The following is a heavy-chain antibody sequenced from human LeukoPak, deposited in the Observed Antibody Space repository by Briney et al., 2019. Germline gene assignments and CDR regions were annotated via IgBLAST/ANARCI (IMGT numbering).Heavy chain of an antibody. J-gene: IGHJ6*02. CDR3: ARDRIVVVPAAMNADYYYGMDV. CDR2: IIPILGIA. V-gene: IGHV1-69*04. Sequence: SVKVSCKASGGTFSSYAISWVRQAPGQGLEWMGRIIPILGIANYAQKFQGRVTITADKSTSTAYMELSSLRSENTAVYYCARDRIVVVPAAMNADYYYGMDVWGQGTTVTVSS. CDR1: GGTFSSYA. D-gene: IGHD2-2*01.